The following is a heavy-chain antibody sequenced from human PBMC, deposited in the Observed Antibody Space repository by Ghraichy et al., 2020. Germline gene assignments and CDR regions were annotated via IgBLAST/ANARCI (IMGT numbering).Heavy chain of an antibody. Sequence: GGSLRLSCAASGFTFSIYAMHCVRQAPGKGLEWVAVISYDGSNKYYADSVRGRFTFSRDNSKNMLYLQMNSLRADDTAVYYCARGGGYDFWSGYQQDALDLWGQDSMVTVSS. CDR3: ARGGGYDFWSGYQQDALDL. J-gene: IGHJ3*01. V-gene: IGHV3-30-3*01. CDR2: ISYDGSNK. CDR1: GFTFSIYA. D-gene: IGHD3-3*01.